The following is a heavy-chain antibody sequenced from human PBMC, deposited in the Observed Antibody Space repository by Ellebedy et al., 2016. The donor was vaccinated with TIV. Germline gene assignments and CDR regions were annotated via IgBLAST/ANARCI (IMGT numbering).Heavy chain of an antibody. J-gene: IGHJ4*02. Sequence: GGSLRLSCTASGGSIRSYYWSWVRQAPGKGLEWVSYISSSSSTIYYADSVKGRFTISRDNAKNSLYLQMNSLRDEDTAVYYCARSQPTVTPSEFDYWGQGTLVTVSS. V-gene: IGHV3-48*02. D-gene: IGHD4-17*01. CDR1: GGSIRSYY. CDR3: ARSQPTVTPSEFDY. CDR2: ISSSSSTI.